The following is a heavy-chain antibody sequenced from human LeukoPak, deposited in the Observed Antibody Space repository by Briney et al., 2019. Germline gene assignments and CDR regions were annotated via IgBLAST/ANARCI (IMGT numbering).Heavy chain of an antibody. CDR3: ASLRRFWPS. D-gene: IGHD3-3*01. J-gene: IGHJ5*02. CDR2: INHSGST. Sequence: GSLRLSCAASGFTFSNAWMSWIRQPPGKGLEWIGEINHSGSTNYNPSLKSRVTISVDTSKNQFSLKLSSVTAADTAVYYCASLRRFWPSWGQGTLVTVSS. CDR1: GFTFSNAW. V-gene: IGHV4-34*01.